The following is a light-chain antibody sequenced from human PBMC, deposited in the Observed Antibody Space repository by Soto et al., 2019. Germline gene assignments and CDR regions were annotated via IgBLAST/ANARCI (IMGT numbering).Light chain of an antibody. CDR1: QTVTNSY. CDR3: QQYSSVPHA. V-gene: IGKV3-20*01. J-gene: IGKJ2*01. Sequence: EIVLTQSPDILSLSPGERATLSCRATQTVTNSYFAWYQHKPGQAPRLLIYGISSTATDIPDRFSGSGSGRDFTLTISREEPEDFVVYHCQQYSSVPHAFGQGTKLEVK. CDR2: GIS.